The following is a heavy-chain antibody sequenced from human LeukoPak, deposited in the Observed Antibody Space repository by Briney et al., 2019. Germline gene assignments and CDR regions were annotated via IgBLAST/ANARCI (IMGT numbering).Heavy chain of an antibody. CDR2: IFHTGHT. D-gene: IGHD3-10*01. J-gene: IGHJ4*02. Sequence: SETLSLPCTVSGGSISSGDYPWSWIRQLPGKGLEWIGYIFHTGHTSYNPSLKSRVTISVDMSKNQLSLRLTCVTAADTAVYYCARGFYGAGSHFDYWGQGTLVTVSS. V-gene: IGHV4-30-2*01. CDR3: ARGFYGAGSHFDY. CDR1: GGSISSGDYP.